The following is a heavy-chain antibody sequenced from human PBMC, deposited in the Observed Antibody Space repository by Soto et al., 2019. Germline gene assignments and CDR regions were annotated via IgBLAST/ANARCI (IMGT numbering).Heavy chain of an antibody. CDR2: IIPIFGTA. J-gene: IGHJ6*02. D-gene: IGHD2-15*01. Sequence: QVQLVQSGAEVKKPGSSVKVSCKAPGGTFSSHAISWLRQAPGQGLEWMGGIIPIFGTANYAQKFQGRVTITADESTSTGYMELSSLRSEDTAVYYCARSQGGSSSLDIYYYYYYGMDVWGQGTTVTVSS. V-gene: IGHV1-69*01. CDR1: GGTFSSHA. CDR3: ARSQGGSSSLDIYYYYYYGMDV.